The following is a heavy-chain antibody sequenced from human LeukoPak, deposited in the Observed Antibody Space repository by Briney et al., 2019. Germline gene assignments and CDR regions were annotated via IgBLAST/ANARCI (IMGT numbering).Heavy chain of an antibody. CDR1: GYTCTGYY. D-gene: IGHD6-19*01. CDR3: ARDRIAVAGPDY. Sequence: ASVKVSCKASGYTCTGYYMHWVRQAPGQGLEWMGWINPNSGVTNYAQKFQGRVTMTRDTSITTAYMDLNRLRSDDTAVYYCARDRIAVAGPDYWGQGTLVTVSS. V-gene: IGHV1-2*02. CDR2: INPNSGVT. J-gene: IGHJ4*02.